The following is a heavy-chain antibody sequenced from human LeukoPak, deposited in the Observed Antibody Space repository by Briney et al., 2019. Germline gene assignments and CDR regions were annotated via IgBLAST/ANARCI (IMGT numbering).Heavy chain of an antibody. CDR2: INEDGSST. D-gene: IGHD3-10*01. J-gene: IGHJ4*02. CDR1: GYTFSTYW. CDR3: TRDTFGARDS. V-gene: IGHV3-74*01. Sequence: PGGSLRLSSAASGYTFSTYWMHSVRQGPGKGLVWVSRINEDGSSTSYAESVRGRFTISRDNAKNTLYLQMNSLRAEDTAVYYCTRDTFGARDSWGQGTLVTVSS.